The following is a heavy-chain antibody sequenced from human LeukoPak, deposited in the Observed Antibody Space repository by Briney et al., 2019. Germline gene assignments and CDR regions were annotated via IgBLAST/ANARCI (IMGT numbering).Heavy chain of an antibody. CDR2: INSDGYST. Sequence: GGSLRLSCAASGFTLSTSWMHWVRQAPGKGLVWVSRINSDGYSTAYADSVKGRFTISRDNAKNTLYLQMNSLRAEDTAVYYCVRLVAVPDAYFDYWGQGTLVTVSS. D-gene: IGHD2-2*01. J-gene: IGHJ4*02. CDR1: GFTLSTSW. CDR3: VRLVAVPDAYFDY. V-gene: IGHV3-74*01.